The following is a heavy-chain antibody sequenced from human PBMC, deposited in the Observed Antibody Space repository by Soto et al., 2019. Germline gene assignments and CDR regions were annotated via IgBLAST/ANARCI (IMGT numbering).Heavy chain of an antibody. CDR3: ARDYFEDF. V-gene: IGHV3-23*01. CDR1: GFTFSTYA. CDR2: ISGSNNNT. J-gene: IGHJ4*02. Sequence: GGSLRLSCATSGFTFSTYAMTWVRQAPGKGLDWVSVISGSNNNTWYADSVKGRFTISRDNSKNTLYLQMSSLRAEDTAVYYCARDYFEDFWGQGTLVTVSS. D-gene: IGHD3-22*01.